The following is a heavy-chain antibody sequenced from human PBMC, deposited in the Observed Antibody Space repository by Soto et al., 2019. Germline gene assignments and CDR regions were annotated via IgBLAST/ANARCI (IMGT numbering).Heavy chain of an antibody. D-gene: IGHD3-22*01. J-gene: IGHJ4*02. Sequence: GGSLRLSCAASGFIFSSSGMYWVRQAPGKGLEWLAVISYDGSNTYHADSVKGRFTISRDNSKNTLYLQMNSLRAEDTSVYYCARRGGSGYYSYYFDYWGRGTLVTV. CDR1: GFIFSSSG. V-gene: IGHV3-33*07. CDR3: ARRGGSGYYSYYFDY. CDR2: ISYDGSNT.